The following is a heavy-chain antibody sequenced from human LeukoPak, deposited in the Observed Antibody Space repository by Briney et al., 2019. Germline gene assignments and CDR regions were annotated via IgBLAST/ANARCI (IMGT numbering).Heavy chain of an antibody. CDR3: ARVPGITIFGVVIPNYMDV. CDR1: GGSISSGDYY. CDR2: IYYSGST. D-gene: IGHD3-3*01. J-gene: IGHJ6*03. Sequence: SETLSLTCTVSGGSISSGDYYWSWIRQPPGKGLEWIGYIYYSGSTYYNPSLKSRVTISVDTSKDQFSLKLSSVTAADTAVYYCARVPGITIFGVVIPNYMDVWGKGTTVTVSS. V-gene: IGHV4-30-4*08.